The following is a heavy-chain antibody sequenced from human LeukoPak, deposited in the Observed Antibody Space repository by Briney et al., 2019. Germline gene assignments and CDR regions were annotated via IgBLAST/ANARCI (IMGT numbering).Heavy chain of an antibody. CDR1: GDTLTALS. Sequence: GASVKVSCMVSGDTLTALSMHWVRQAPGKGLEWVGGFHPEDGETIYAQKFQGRVTMTEDTSTDTTYMELSSLRSDDTAVYYCTTGKIYCSTISCSEVYWGQGTLVTASS. CDR3: TTGKIYCSTISCSEVY. J-gene: IGHJ4*02. V-gene: IGHV1-24*01. D-gene: IGHD2-2*01. CDR2: FHPEDGET.